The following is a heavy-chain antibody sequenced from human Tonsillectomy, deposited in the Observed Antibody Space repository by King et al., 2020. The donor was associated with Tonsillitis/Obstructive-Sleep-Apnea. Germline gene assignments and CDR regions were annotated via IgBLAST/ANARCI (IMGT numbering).Heavy chain of an antibody. Sequence: VQLQESGPGLVKPSQTLSLTCTVSGGSISSGGYYWSWIRQHPGKGLGGIGYIYYSGSTYYNPSLKSRVTISVDTSKNQFSLRLGSVTAADTAVYFCARGGGCSSTSCPYDYWGQGTLVTVSS. CDR1: GGSISSGGYY. CDR2: IYYSGST. V-gene: IGHV4-31*03. D-gene: IGHD2-2*01. J-gene: IGHJ4*02. CDR3: ARGGGCSSTSCPYDY.